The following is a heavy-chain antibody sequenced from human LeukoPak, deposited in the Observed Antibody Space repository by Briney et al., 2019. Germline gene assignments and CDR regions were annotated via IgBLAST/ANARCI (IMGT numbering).Heavy chain of an antibody. Sequence: SETLSLTCTVSGGSISSYYWSWIRQPPGKGLEWIGYIYYSGSTNYNPSLKSRVTISVDTSKNQFSLKLSSVTAADTAVYYCARDHGAYYYDSSGPIWYFDLWGRGTLVTVSS. D-gene: IGHD3-22*01. CDR2: IYYSGST. CDR3: ARDHGAYYYDSSGPIWYFDL. V-gene: IGHV4-59*01. CDR1: GGSISSYY. J-gene: IGHJ2*01.